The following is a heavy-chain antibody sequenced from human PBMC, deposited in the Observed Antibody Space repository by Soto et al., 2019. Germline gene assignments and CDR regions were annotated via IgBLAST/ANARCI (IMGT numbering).Heavy chain of an antibody. J-gene: IGHJ4*02. D-gene: IGHD4-17*01. V-gene: IGHV1-3*01. CDR3: ARVGVADLPTPTVTSPRAGYYFDY. Sequence: ASVKVSCKASGYTFTSYAMHWVRQAPGQRLEWMGWINAGNGNTKYSQKSQGRVTITRATSASTAYMELSRLRSDDTAVYYCARVGVADLPTPTVTSPRAGYYFDYWGQGTLVTVSS. CDR2: INAGNGNT. CDR1: GYTFTSYA.